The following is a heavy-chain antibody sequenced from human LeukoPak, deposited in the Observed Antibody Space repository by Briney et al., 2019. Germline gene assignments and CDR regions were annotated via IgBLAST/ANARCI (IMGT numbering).Heavy chain of an antibody. J-gene: IGHJ4*02. D-gene: IGHD3-3*01. CDR1: GYTFSSYW. CDR3: GRQNDFRLDY. Sequence: KPGESLRISCKGSGYTFSSYWIGWVRQMPGKGLEWMGIIYPGDSDTRYSPSLQGQVTISVDTSIGTAYLQWSSLKASDTAIYYCGRQNDFRLDYWGQGTLVTVSS. CDR2: IYPGDSDT. V-gene: IGHV5-51*01.